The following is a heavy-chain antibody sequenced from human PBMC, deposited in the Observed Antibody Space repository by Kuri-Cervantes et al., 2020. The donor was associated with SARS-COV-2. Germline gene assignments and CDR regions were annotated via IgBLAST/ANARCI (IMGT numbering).Heavy chain of an antibody. CDR3: ARVGEEMGTWVSIDF. J-gene: IGHJ4*02. CDR1: GFTFSDYY. V-gene: IGHV3-11*04. CDR2: ISSSGSTI. D-gene: IGHD5-24*01. Sequence: GGSLRLSCAASGFTFSDYYMSWIRQAPGKGLEWVSYISSSGSTIYYADSVKGRFTISRDNAKNSLYLQMNSLRAEDTATYFCARVGEEMGTWVSIDFWGQGTLVTVSS.